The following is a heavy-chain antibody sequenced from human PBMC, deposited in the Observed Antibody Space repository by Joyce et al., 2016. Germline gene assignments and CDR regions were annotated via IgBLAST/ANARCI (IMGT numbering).Heavy chain of an antibody. V-gene: IGHV4-31*03. CDR3: AGVSGSGSYFWDY. Sequence: QVQLQESGPGLVKPSQTLSLTCSVSGGSIRSGGYYGSWSRQHPGKGLEWIGYMSCSGRTYYNPSLKSRVTISGDTSKNQFSLKLNSVTAADTAVYYCAGVSGSGSYFWDYWGQGTLVTVSS. D-gene: IGHD3-10*01. CDR1: GGSIRSGGYY. J-gene: IGHJ4*02. CDR2: MSCSGRT.